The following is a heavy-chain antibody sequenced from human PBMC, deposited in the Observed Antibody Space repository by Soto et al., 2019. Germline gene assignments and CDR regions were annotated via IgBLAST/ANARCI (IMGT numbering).Heavy chain of an antibody. D-gene: IGHD3-22*01. V-gene: IGHV3-21*01. Sequence: EVQLVESGGGLVKPGGSLRLSCAASGFTFSSYSMNWVRQAPGKGLEWVSSISSSSSYIYYADSVKGRFTISRDNAKKALCLQMNSLRAGDTAVYYCATHVQDSSGTARWGQGTLVAVFS. CDR3: ATHVQDSSGTAR. CDR2: ISSSSSYI. J-gene: IGHJ4*02. CDR1: GFTFSSYS.